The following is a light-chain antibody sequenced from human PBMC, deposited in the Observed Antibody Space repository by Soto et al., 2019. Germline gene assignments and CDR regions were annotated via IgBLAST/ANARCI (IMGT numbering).Light chain of an antibody. CDR3: QQYSTYTPRT. J-gene: IGKJ1*01. CDR2: DAS. V-gene: IGKV1-5*01. Sequence: IQMTQSPSTLSASVGDRVTITCRASQSISGWLAWFQQKPGKGPKLLIYDASSLESGVPSRFSGSGSGTEFTLTISSLQPDDFATYYCQQYSTYTPRTFGQGTKVDIK. CDR1: QSISGW.